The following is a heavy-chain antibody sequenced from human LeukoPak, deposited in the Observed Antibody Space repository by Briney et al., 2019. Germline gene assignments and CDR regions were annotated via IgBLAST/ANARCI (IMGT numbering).Heavy chain of an antibody. V-gene: IGHV3-23*01. CDR3: ARDLDSYGYLGVDY. CDR1: GFTFSSYA. Sequence: QPGGSLRLSCAASGFTFSSYAMSWVRQAPGKGLEWVSAISGSGGSTYYADSVKGRFTISRDNSKNTLYLQMNSLRAEDTAVYYCARDLDSYGYLGVDYWGQGTLVTVSS. CDR2: ISGSGGST. D-gene: IGHD5-18*01. J-gene: IGHJ4*02.